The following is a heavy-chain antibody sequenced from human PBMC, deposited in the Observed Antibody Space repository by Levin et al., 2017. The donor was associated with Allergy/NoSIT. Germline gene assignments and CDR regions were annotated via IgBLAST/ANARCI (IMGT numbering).Heavy chain of an antibody. J-gene: IGHJ4*02. D-gene: IGHD6-19*01. CDR1: GFTFSSYA. Sequence: GGSLRLSCAASGFTFSSYAMAWVRQAPGKGLEWVASLSDGAVNSFYADSVKGRFTISRDTSKNTLYLQMNSLRVEDTAIYYCAKGGTGYASGKYGYWGQGTLVTVSS. V-gene: IGHV3-23*01. CDR3: AKGGTGYASGKYGY. CDR2: LSDGAVNS.